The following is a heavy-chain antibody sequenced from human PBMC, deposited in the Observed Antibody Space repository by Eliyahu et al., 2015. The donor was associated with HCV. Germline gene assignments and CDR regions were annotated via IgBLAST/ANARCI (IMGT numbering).Heavy chain of an antibody. CDR3: AKDTGSYGDY. D-gene: IGHD1-26*01. Sequence: EVQLLESGGDLVQPGGSLXLSXXAAGFTFSNYAITWVRQAPGKGVEWVSGISVGGGSTYYADSVKGRFTISRDNSKNTAYLQMNSLRAEDTAVYYCAKDTGSYGDYWGQGTLVTVSS. CDR1: GFTFSNYA. CDR2: ISVGGGST. J-gene: IGHJ4*02. V-gene: IGHV3-23*01.